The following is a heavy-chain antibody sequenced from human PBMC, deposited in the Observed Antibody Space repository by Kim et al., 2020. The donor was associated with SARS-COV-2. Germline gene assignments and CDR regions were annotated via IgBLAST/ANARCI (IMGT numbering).Heavy chain of an antibody. CDR3: ARSGSGSYYLWFDP. V-gene: IGHV3-21*01. Sequence: GGSLRLSCAASGFTFSSYSMNWVRQAPGKGLEWVSSISSSSSYIYYADSVKGRFTISRDNAKNSLYLQMNSLRAEDTAVYYCARSGSGSYYLWFDPWGQGTLVTVSS. J-gene: IGHJ5*02. CDR1: GFTFSSYS. CDR2: ISSSSSYI. D-gene: IGHD3-10*01.